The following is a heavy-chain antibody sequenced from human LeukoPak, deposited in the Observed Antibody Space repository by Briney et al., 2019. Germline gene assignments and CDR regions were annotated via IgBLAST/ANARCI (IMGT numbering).Heavy chain of an antibody. D-gene: IGHD2-15*01. J-gene: IGHJ4*02. CDR1: GYTFTSYY. CDR2: INPSGGST. CDR3: ARDLGYCSGGSCSDY. Sequence: ASVKVSCKASGYTFTSYYMHWVRQAPGQGLEWMGIINPSGGSTSYAQKFQGRVTMTRDTSTSTVYMELSSLRSENTAVYYCARDLGYCSGGSCSDYWGQGTLVTVSS. V-gene: IGHV1-46*01.